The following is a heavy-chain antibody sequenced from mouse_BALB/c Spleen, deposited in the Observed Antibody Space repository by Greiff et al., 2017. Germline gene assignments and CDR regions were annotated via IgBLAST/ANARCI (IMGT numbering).Heavy chain of an antibody. CDR3: ARWDYEGAMDY. Sequence: QVQLKESGPELVKPGASVRISCKASGYTFTSYYIHWVKQRPGQGLEWIGWIYPGNVNTKYNEKFKGKATLTADKSSSTAYMQLSSLTSEDSAVYFCARWDYEGAMDYWGQGTSVTVSS. CDR2: IYPGNVNT. J-gene: IGHJ4*01. CDR1: GYTFTSYY. D-gene: IGHD1-1*01. V-gene: IGHV1S56*01.